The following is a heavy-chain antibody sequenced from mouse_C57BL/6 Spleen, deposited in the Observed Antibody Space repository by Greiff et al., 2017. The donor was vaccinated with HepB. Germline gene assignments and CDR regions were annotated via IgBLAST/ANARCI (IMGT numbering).Heavy chain of an antibody. CDR3: AREGYYDYERGLYYYAMDY. J-gene: IGHJ4*01. V-gene: IGHV1-54*01. D-gene: IGHD2-4*01. CDR1: GYAFTNYL. CDR2: INPGSGGT. Sequence: QVQLKQSGAELVRPGTSVKVSCKASGYAFTNYLIEWVKQRPGQGLEWIGVINPGSGGTNYNEKFKGKATLTADKSSSTAYMQLSSLTSEDSAVYFCAREGYYDYERGLYYYAMDYWGQGTSVTVSS.